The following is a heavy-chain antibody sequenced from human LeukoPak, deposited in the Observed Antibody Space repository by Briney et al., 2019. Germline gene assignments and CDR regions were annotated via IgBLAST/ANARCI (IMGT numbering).Heavy chain of an antibody. CDR1: GGSISSYY. D-gene: IGHD3-10*02. J-gene: IGHJ4*02. Sequence: SETLSLTCTVSGGSISSYYWSWIRQPAGKGLEWIGRIYTSGSTNYNPSLKSRVTMSVDTSKKQFSLKLRSVTTADTAVYYCARDLSYYYDGGSFDYWGQGVLVTVSS. CDR3: ARDLSYYYDGGSFDY. V-gene: IGHV4-4*07. CDR2: IYTSGST.